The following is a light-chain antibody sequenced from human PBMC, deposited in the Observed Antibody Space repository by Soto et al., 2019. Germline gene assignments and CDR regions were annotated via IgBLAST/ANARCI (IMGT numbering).Light chain of an antibody. CDR1: QSVSSY. CDR3: QQRSNWPLT. CDR2: DAF. Sequence: EIVLTQSPATLSLSPGERATLSCRASQSVSSYLAWYQQKPGQAPRLLIYDAFNRATGIPARFSGSGSGTDFILTISSLEPDDFAVYYCQQRSNWPLTFGGGTKVEIK. V-gene: IGKV3-11*01. J-gene: IGKJ4*01.